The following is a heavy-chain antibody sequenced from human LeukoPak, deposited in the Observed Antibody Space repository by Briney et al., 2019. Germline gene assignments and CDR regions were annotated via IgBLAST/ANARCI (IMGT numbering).Heavy chain of an antibody. V-gene: IGHV3-23*01. J-gene: IGHJ4*02. D-gene: IGHD1-14*01. CDR2: ITSSGGST. CDR3: AKDLRYFDY. CDR1: GFSFHHYS. Sequence: GGSLRLSCADSGFSFHHYSLRLLGQAPGKGLEWVSGITSSGGSTYYADSVKGRFTISRDNSKNTLYLQMNSLRAEDTAIYYCAKDLRYFDYWGQGTLVTVSS.